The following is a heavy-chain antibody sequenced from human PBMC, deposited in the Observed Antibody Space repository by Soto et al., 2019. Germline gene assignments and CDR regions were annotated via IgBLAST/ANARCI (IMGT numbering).Heavy chain of an antibody. CDR1: GFTLTNAW. V-gene: IGHV3-15*04. J-gene: IGHJ4*02. CDR2: IGSKSDGGTT. D-gene: IGHD2-15*01. Sequence: EVQLVESGGGLVKPGGSLRISCAASGFTLTNAWMSWVRQAPGKGLEWVGRIGSKSDGGTTDYAAPVKGRFTISRDDSKNTLDLQMNSLKTEDTGVYYCTTRIAGGQGTRVTVSS. CDR3: TTRIA.